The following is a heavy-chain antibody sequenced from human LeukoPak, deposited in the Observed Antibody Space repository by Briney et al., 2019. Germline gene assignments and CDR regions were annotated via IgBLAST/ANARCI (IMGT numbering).Heavy chain of an antibody. Sequence: GGSLRLSCAASGFTFSSYGMHWVRQAPGKGLEWVAVVWYDGHNKYYADSVKGRFAVSRDNSKNTLYLQMNSLRAEDTAVYYCAREKADGFDIWGQGTMVTVSS. CDR1: GFTFSSYG. V-gene: IGHV3-33*01. CDR3: AREKADGFDI. CDR2: VWYDGHNK. J-gene: IGHJ3*02.